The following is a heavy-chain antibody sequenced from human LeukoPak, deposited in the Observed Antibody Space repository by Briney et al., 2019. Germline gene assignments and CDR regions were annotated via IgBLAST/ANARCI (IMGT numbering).Heavy chain of an antibody. V-gene: IGHV3-15*01. CDR2: IKRKTDGGTT. D-gene: IGHD2-15*01. CDR1: GFSFNDAW. CDR3: TTDTRRVVVPK. Sequence: PGGSLRLPCAASGFSFNDAWMSWVRQAPGKRLESVARIKRKTDGGTTDYASPVKGRFTISRDDSKTSLYLEMNNLKTEDTAVYYCTTDTRRVVVPKWGQGTLVTVSS. J-gene: IGHJ4*02.